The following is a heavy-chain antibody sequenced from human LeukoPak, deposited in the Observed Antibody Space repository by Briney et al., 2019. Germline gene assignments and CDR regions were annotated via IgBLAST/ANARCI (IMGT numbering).Heavy chain of an antibody. CDR3: ARLGEYSSSWFFDY. J-gene: IGHJ4*02. CDR1: GGSFSGYY. D-gene: IGHD6-13*01. CDR2: INHSGST. Sequence: PSETLSLTCAVYGGSFSGYYWSWIRQPPGKGLEWIGEINHSGSTNYNPSLKSRVTISVDTSKNQFSLKLSSVTAADTAVYYCARLGEYSSSWFFDYWGQGTLVTVSS. V-gene: IGHV4-34*01.